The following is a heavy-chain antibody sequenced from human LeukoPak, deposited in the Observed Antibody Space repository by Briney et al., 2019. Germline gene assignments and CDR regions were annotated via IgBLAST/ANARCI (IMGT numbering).Heavy chain of an antibody. CDR2: IRAKTYGGTT. V-gene: IGHV3-49*03. D-gene: IGHD4-23*01. CDR1: GFTFGDYA. Sequence: GVSLRLSCTASGFTFGDYAMSWFRQAPGKGLEWVGFIRAKTYGGTTQYAASVKDRFTISRDDSKSIAYLQVNSLKTEDTAVYYCARADYGGNAGGFWGQGTLVTVSS. J-gene: IGHJ4*02. CDR3: ARADYGGNAGGF.